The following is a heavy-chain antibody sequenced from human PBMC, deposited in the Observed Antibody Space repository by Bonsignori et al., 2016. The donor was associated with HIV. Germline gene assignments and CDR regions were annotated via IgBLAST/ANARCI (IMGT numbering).Heavy chain of an antibody. CDR2: IIPALDTT. CDR1: GGTYSSYA. J-gene: IGHJ4*02. CDR3: ASPDYDFWSGSHIRDYYFDY. D-gene: IGHD3-3*01. Sequence: SVKVSCKASGGTYSSYAITWVRQAPGQGLEYLGGIIPALDTTDYAQKFQGRVTISADKSTNTAYMELSSLKSDDTAVYYCASPDYDFWSGSHIRDYYFDYWGRGTLVTVSS. V-gene: IGHV1-69*10.